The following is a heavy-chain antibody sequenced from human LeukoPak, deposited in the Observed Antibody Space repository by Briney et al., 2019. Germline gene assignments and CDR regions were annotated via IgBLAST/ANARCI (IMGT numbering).Heavy chain of an antibody. CDR3: ARVVSGYYFDY. CDR1: GYTFTGYY. V-gene: IGHV1-2*02. J-gene: IGHJ4*02. Sequence: GASVKVSCKASGYTFTGYYMHWVRQAPGQGLEWMGWITPNSGGANYAQKFQVRVTMTRDTSISTVYMELSRLRSDDTAVYYCARVVSGYYFDYWGQGTLVTVSS. D-gene: IGHD3-10*01. CDR2: ITPNSGGA.